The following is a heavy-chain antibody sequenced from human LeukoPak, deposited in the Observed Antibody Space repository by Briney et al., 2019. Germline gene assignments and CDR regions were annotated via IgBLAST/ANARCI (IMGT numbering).Heavy chain of an antibody. D-gene: IGHD3-10*01. V-gene: IGHV4-34*01. CDR2: INHSGST. CDR1: GGSFSGYY. Sequence: KPSETLSLTCAVYGGSFSGYYWSWIRQPPGKGLEWIGEINHSGSTNYNPSLKSRVTISVDASKNQFSLNLSSVTAADTAVYYCARHPPYGSRSWGAYYFDHWGQGNLVTVSS. CDR3: ARHPPYGSRSWGAYYFDH. J-gene: IGHJ4*02.